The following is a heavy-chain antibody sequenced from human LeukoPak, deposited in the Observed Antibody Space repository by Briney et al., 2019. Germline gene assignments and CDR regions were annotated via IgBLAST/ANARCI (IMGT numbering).Heavy chain of an antibody. J-gene: IGHJ4*02. CDR3: AKDQLGYCSGGSCYSDY. D-gene: IGHD2-15*01. Sequence: PGGSLRLSCAASGFTFSSYWMSWVRQAPGKGLEWVANIKQDGSEKYYVDSVKGRFTISRDNAKNSLYLQMNSLRAEDTAVYYCAKDQLGYCSGGSCYSDYWGQGTLVTVSS. CDR1: GFTFSSYW. V-gene: IGHV3-7*03. CDR2: IKQDGSEK.